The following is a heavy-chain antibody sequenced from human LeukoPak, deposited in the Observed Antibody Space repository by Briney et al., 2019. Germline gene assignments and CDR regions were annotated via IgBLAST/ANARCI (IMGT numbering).Heavy chain of an antibody. CDR1: GFTFSSYC. V-gene: IGHV3-7*01. CDR2: IKQDGSEK. D-gene: IGHD3-16*01. CDR3: ASVLLGGFYYYYYYMDV. Sequence: GGSLRLSCAASGFTFSSYCMSWVRQAPGKGLEWVANIKQDGSEKYYVDSVKGRFTISRDNAKNSLYLQMNGLRAETTALYYCASVLLGGFYYYYYYMDVWGEGATVAVSS. J-gene: IGHJ6*03.